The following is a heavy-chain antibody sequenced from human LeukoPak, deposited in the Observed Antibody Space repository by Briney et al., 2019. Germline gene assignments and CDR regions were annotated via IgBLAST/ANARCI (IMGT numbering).Heavy chain of an antibody. CDR2: IYYSGNT. V-gene: IGHV4-39*01. CDR1: GGSISSSSDY. J-gene: IGHJ4*02. CDR3: ASTPSGSSAWYCFDK. D-gene: IGHD6-19*01. Sequence: SETLSLTCTVSGGSISSSSDYWGWILQPPGKGLEWIGSIYYSGNTYYNPSLKSRVTISVDTSKKQFSLKLSSVTAADTAVYYCASTPSGSSAWYCFDKWGQGTLVTVSS.